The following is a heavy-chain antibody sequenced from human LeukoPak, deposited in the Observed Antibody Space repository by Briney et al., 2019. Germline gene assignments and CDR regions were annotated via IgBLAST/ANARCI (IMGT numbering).Heavy chain of an antibody. CDR2: ISSSSSYT. CDR3: ARSPVVTAILNWFDP. Sequence: GGSLRLSCAASGFTFSDYYMSWIRQAPGKGLEWVSYISSSSSYTNYADSVKGRFTISRDNAKNSLYLQMNSLRAEDTAVYYCARSPVVTAILNWFDPWGQGTLVTVSS. CDR1: GFTFSDYY. J-gene: IGHJ5*02. D-gene: IGHD2-21*02. V-gene: IGHV3-11*03.